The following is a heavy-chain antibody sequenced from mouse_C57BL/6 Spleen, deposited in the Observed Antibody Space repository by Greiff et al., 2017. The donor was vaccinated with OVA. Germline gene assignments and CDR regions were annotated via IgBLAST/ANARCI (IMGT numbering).Heavy chain of an antibody. Sequence: VQLQQPGAELVKPGASVKLSCKASGYTFTSYWMHWVKQRPGRGLEWIGRIDPNRGGTKYNEKFKSKATLTVDKPSSTAYMQLSSLTSEDSAVYYCARDYYSNFGGFAYWGQGTLVTVSA. D-gene: IGHD2-5*01. J-gene: IGHJ3*01. CDR3: ARDYYSNFGGFAY. V-gene: IGHV1-72*01. CDR2: IDPNRGGT. CDR1: GYTFTSYW.